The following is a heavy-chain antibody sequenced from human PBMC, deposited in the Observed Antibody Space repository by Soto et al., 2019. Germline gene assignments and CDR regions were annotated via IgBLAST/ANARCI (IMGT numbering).Heavy chain of an antibody. CDR2: IYYSGST. CDR1: GGSISSYY. Sequence: ASETLSLTCTVSGGSISSYYWSWIRQPPGKGLEWIGYIYYSGSTNYNPSLKSRVTISVDTSKNQFSLKLSSVTAADTAVYYCARRRRVFGVVAYYYYMDVWGKGTTVTVSS. D-gene: IGHD3-3*01. CDR3: ARRRRVFGVVAYYYYMDV. V-gene: IGHV4-59*08. J-gene: IGHJ6*03.